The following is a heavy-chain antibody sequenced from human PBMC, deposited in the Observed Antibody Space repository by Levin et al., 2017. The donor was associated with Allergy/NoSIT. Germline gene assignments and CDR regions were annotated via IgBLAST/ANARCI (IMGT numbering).Heavy chain of an antibody. Sequence: GGSLRLSCAASGFTFSSYAMHWVRQAPGKGLEWVAVISYDGSNKYYADSVKGRFTISRDNSKNTLYLQMNSLRAEDTAVYYCVQTQLWDPFDYWGQGTLVTVSS. CDR1: GFTFSSYA. CDR3: VQTQLWDPFDY. CDR2: ISYDGSNK. D-gene: IGHD5-18*01. V-gene: IGHV3-30*04. J-gene: IGHJ4*02.